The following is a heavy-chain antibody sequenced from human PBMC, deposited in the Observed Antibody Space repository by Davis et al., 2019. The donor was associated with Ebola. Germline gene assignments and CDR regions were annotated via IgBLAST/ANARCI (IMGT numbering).Heavy chain of an antibody. CDR2: INSDGSST. CDR1: GFTFSSYW. V-gene: IGHV3-74*01. Sequence: GESLKISCAASGFTFSSYWMHWVRQAPGKGLVWVSRINSDGSSTSYADSVKGRFTISGDNSKNTLYLQMNSLRAEDTAVYYCAKTHRSRTMIVVVITQAYFDYWGQGTLVTVSS. D-gene: IGHD3-22*01. CDR3: AKTHRSRTMIVVVITQAYFDY. J-gene: IGHJ4*02.